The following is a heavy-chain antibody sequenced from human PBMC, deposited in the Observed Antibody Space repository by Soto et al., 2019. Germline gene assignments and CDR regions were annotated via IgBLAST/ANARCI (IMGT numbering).Heavy chain of an antibody. CDR1: GGSISSSSYY. CDR3: ARHPYGDLYYFDY. D-gene: IGHD4-17*01. CDR2: IYYSGST. J-gene: IGHJ4*02. V-gene: IGHV4-39*01. Sequence: KTSETLSLTCTVSGGSISSSSYYWGWIRQPPGKGLEWIGSIYYSGSTYYNPSLKSRVTISVDTSKNQFSLKLSSVTAADTAVYYCARHPYGDLYYFDYWGQGTLVTVSS.